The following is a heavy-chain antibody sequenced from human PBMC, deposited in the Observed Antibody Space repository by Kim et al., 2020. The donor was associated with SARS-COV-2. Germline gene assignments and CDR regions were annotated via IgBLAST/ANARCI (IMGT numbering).Heavy chain of an antibody. Sequence: YEQKFRGRVTMTEDTSTDTAYMELSSLRSEDTAVYYCATGDPVRPRWFDPWGQGTLVTVSS. CDR3: ATGDPVRPRWFDP. J-gene: IGHJ5*02. V-gene: IGHV1-24*01.